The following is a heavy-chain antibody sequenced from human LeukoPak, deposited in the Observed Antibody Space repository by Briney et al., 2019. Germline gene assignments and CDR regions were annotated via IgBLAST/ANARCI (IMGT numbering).Heavy chain of an antibody. J-gene: IGHJ4*02. CDR3: ARGAVAGTQNFDY. CDR2: ISAYNGNT. V-gene: IGHV1-18*01. CDR1: GYPFTSYG. Sequence: ASVKASSKASGYPFTSYGITWLRQAPGQGLEWMGWISAYNGNTNYAQKLQGRVTMTTDTSTSTAYMELRSLRSDDTAVYYCARGAVAGTQNFDYWGQGTLVTVSS. D-gene: IGHD6-19*01.